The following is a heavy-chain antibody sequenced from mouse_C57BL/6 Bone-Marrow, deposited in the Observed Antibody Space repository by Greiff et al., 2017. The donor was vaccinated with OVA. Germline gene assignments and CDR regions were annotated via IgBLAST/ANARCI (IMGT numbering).Heavy chain of an antibody. D-gene: IGHD1-1*01. V-gene: IGHV1-64*01. CDR3: AGYYGSSWDFDY. J-gene: IGHJ2*01. CDR1: GYTFTSYW. Sequence: VQLQQPGAELVKPGASVKLSCKASGYTFTSYWMHWVKQRPGQGLEWIGMIHPNSGSTNYNEKFKSKATLTVDKSSSTAYMQLSSLTSEDYAVYYCAGYYGSSWDFDYWGQGTTLTVSS. CDR2: IHPNSGST.